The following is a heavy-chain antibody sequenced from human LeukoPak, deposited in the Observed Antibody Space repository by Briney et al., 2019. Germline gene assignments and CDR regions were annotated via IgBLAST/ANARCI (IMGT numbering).Heavy chain of an antibody. CDR2: VHASGST. D-gene: IGHD6-19*01. J-gene: IGHJ4*02. CDR3: ARVLYSSAWIFDY. V-gene: IGHV4-4*07. CDR1: GGSISTYY. Sequence: PSETLSLTCTVSGGSISTYYWSWIRQPAGKGLEWIGRVHASGSTDYNPSLKHRVTLSVDTSKNQFYLRPSSVTAADTAVYYCARVLYSSAWIFDYWGQGTLVTVSS.